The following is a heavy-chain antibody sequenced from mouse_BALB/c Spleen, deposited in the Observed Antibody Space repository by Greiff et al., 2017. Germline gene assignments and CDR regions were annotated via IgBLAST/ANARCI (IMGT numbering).Heavy chain of an antibody. D-gene: IGHD3-1*01. V-gene: IGHV1S56*01. CDR3: ARVSSGGYYFDY. CDR1: GYTFTSYY. J-gene: IGHJ2*01. CDR2: IYPGNVNT. Sequence: VQGVESGPELVKPGASVRISCKASGYTFTSYYIHWVKQRPGQGLEWIGWIYPGNVNTKYNEKFKGKATLTADKSSSTAYMQLSSLTSEDSAVYFCARVSSGGYYFDYWGQGTTLTVSS.